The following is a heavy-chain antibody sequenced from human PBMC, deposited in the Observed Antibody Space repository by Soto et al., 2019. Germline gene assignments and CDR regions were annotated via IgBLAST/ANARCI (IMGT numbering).Heavy chain of an antibody. Sequence: QLQLQESGPGLVKPSETLSLTCTVSGGSISSSSYYWGWIRQPPGKGLEWIGSIYYSGSTYYNPSLKSRVTISVDTSKNQFSLKLSSVTAADTAVYYCASYYDSSGYYTNYRYYFDYWGQGTLVTVSS. D-gene: IGHD3-22*01. J-gene: IGHJ4*02. CDR3: ASYYDSSGYYTNYRYYFDY. V-gene: IGHV4-39*01. CDR2: IYYSGST. CDR1: GGSISSSSYY.